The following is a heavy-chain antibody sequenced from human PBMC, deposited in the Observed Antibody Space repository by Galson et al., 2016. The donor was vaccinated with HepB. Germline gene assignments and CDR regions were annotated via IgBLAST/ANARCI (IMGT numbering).Heavy chain of an antibody. CDR3: ARSNDTYYYDSRGYYKYAMDV. CDR2: IYPDDPDT. V-gene: IGHV5-51*01. CDR1: GYKFSSYW. D-gene: IGHD3-22*01. Sequence: QSGAEVKKAGESLKISCQASGYKFSSYWIGWVRQMPGKGLERMGIIYPDDPDTTYSPPFQGQVTISADKSISTAYLQWSSLKASDTAMYYCARSNDTYYYDSRGYYKYAMDVWGQGTLVTVSS. J-gene: IGHJ4*02.